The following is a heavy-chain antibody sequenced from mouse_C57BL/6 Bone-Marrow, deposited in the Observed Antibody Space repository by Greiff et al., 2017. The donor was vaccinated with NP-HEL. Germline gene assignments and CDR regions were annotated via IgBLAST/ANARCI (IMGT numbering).Heavy chain of an antibody. V-gene: IGHV5-16*01. J-gene: IGHJ4*01. CDR2: INYDGSST. CDR1: GFTFSDYY. Sequence: EVQRVESEGGLVQPGSSMKLSCTASGFTFSDYYMAWVRQVPEKGLEWVANINYDGSSTYYLDSLKSRFIISRDNAKNILYLQMSSLKSEDTATYYCAREPPYYAMDYWGQGTSVTVSS. CDR3: AREPPYYAMDY.